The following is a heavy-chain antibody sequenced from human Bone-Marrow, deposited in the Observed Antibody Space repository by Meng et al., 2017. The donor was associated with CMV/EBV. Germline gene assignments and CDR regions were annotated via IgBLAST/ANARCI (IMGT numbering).Heavy chain of an antibody. Sequence: GESLKISCAASGFTFSSHDMHWVRQATGKGLEWVSAIGTAGDTYYPGSVKGRFTISRENAKNSLYLQMNSLRAGDTAVYYCARSLSGRGDYYYGMDVWGQGTTVTVSS. CDR1: GFTFSSHD. CDR3: ARSLSGRGDYYYGMDV. CDR2: IGTAGDT. V-gene: IGHV3-13*01. J-gene: IGHJ6*02.